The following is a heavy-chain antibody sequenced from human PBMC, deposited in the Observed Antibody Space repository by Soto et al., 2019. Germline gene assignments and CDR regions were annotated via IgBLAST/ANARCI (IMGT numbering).Heavy chain of an antibody. CDR2: INAGNGNT. Sequence: ASVKVSCKASGYTFTSYAMHWVRQAPGQRLEWMGWINAGNGNTGYAQKSQGRDTMTRNTSISTAYMELSSLRSEDTAVYYCARGDNWNYADWFDPWGQGTLVTVSS. CDR1: GYTFTSYA. J-gene: IGHJ5*02. V-gene: IGHV1-3*01. CDR3: ARGDNWNYADWFDP. D-gene: IGHD1-7*01.